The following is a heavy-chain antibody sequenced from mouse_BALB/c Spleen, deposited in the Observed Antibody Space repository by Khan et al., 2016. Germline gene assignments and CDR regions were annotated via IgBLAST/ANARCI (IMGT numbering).Heavy chain of an antibody. Sequence: EVQLQESGPSLVKPSQTLSLTCSVTGDSITSGYWNWIRKFPANKLSFMGYITYSGSAYYNHSLKSTLSITPDTSQNHYYLQLNSVTTEDTATDYGARDYDGYYSLGYWGQGTTLTVSS. D-gene: IGHD2-3*01. CDR2: ITYSGSA. CDR3: ARDYDGYYSLGY. J-gene: IGHJ2*01. CDR1: GDSITSGY. V-gene: IGHV3-8*02.